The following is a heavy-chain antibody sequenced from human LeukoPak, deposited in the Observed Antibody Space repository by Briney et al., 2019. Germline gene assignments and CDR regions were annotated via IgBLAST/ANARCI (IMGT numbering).Heavy chain of an antibody. Sequence: ASVKVSCKASGYTFISYDINWVRQVSGQGLEWMGWMNPNSGNTGYAQKFQGRVTITRNTSIRTAFMELSSLRSDDTAVYYCARRAVGNSYYYSMDVWGKGTTVTVSS. CDR2: MNPNSGNT. V-gene: IGHV1-8*03. CDR1: GYTFISYD. D-gene: IGHD6-19*01. J-gene: IGHJ6*03. CDR3: ARRAVGNSYYYSMDV.